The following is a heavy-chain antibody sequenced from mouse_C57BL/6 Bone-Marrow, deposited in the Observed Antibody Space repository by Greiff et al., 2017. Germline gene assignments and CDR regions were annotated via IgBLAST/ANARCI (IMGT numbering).Heavy chain of an antibody. J-gene: IGHJ1*03. CDR1: GFNINDDY. CDR3: TYYYGSSGWYFDV. CDR2: IDPENGDT. D-gene: IGHD1-1*01. V-gene: IGHV14-4*01. Sequence: EVQLQQSGAELVRPGASVTLSCTASGFNINDDYMHWVKQRPEQGLEWIGWIDPENGDTEYASKFQGKATITADTSSNTAYLQLSSLTSEDTAVYYCTYYYGSSGWYFDVWGTGTTVTVSS.